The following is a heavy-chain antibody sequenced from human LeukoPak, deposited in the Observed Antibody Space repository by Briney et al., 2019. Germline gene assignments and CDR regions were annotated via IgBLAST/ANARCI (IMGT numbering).Heavy chain of an antibody. CDR1: GFTFSSYA. CDR3: AKIHVGEGDGLDY. V-gene: IGHV3-23*01. Sequence: GGSLRLSCAASGFTFSSYAMSWVRQAPGKGLEWVSAISGSGGSTYYADSVKGRFTISRDNSKNTLYLQMNSLRAEDTAVYCCAKIHVGEGDGLDYWGQGTLVTVSS. CDR2: ISGSGGST. D-gene: IGHD2-21*01. J-gene: IGHJ4*02.